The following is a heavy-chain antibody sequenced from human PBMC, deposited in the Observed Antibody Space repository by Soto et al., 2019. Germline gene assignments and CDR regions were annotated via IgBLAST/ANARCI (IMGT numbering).Heavy chain of an antibody. D-gene: IGHD3-3*01. J-gene: IGHJ5*02. CDR1: GYTLTGYY. V-gene: IGHV1-2*04. Sequence: ASVKVSCKASGYTLTGYYMHWVRQAPGQGLEWMGWINPNSGGTNYAQKFQGWVTMTRDTSISTAYMELSRLRSDDTAVYYCARGDTIFGVVNNWFDPWGQGTLVTVSS. CDR2: INPNSGGT. CDR3: ARGDTIFGVVNNWFDP.